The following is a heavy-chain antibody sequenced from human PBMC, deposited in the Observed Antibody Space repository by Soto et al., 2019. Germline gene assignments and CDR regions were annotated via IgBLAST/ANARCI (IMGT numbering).Heavy chain of an antibody. D-gene: IGHD3-3*01. CDR1: GYDFRTYS. CDR3: ARLYYDYV. J-gene: IGHJ6*02. V-gene: IGHV3-48*02. Sequence: VGSLRLSCRASGYDFRTYSMNWVRQAPGQGLEWIAYVSLDSDTIQYADSVKGRFTISRDDAENSLYLQMDSLRDEDTATYYCARLYYDYVWGQGTTVTVSS. CDR2: VSLDSDTI.